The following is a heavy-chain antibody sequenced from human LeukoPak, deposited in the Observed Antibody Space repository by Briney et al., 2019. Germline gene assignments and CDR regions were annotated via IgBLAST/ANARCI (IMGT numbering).Heavy chain of an antibody. Sequence: GASVKVSCKASGYTFTSYYMHWVRQAPGQGLEWMGIINPSGGSTSYAQKFQGRVTMTRDTSTSTVYMELSSLRSEDTAVYYCARGGYGVRRDFWSRSLPYYYMDVWGKGTTVTVSS. CDR3: ARGGYGVRRDFWSRSLPYYYMDV. D-gene: IGHD3-3*01. CDR2: INPSGGST. J-gene: IGHJ6*03. V-gene: IGHV1-46*01. CDR1: GYTFTSYY.